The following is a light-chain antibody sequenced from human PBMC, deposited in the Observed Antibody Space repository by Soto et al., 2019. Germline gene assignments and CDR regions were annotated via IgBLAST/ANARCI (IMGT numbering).Light chain of an antibody. CDR2: SNN. CDR1: SSNIGAGFD. J-gene: IGLJ3*02. V-gene: IGLV1-40*01. Sequence: QSVLTQPPSVSGAPGQRLTISCAGTSSNIGAGFDVHWYQQLPGTAPKLLIYSNNQRPSGVPDRFSGSKSGTSASLAISGLQSEDEADYYCSSYAGSYILGVFGGGTKLTVL. CDR3: SSYAGSYILGV.